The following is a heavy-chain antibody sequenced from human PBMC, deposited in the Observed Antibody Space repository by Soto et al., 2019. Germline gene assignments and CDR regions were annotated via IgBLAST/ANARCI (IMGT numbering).Heavy chain of an antibody. CDR1: GGSFSGYY. V-gene: IGHV4-34*01. Sequence: PSETLSLTCAVYGGSFSGYYWSWIRQPPGKGLEWIGEINHSGSTNYNPSLKSRVTISVDTSKNQFSLKLSSVTAADTAVYYCATAARLLHYYMDVWGKGTTLTVSS. D-gene: IGHD6-6*01. CDR2: INHSGST. CDR3: ATAARLLHYYMDV. J-gene: IGHJ6*03.